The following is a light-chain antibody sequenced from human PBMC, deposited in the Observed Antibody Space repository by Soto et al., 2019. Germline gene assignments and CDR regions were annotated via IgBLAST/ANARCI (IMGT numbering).Light chain of an antibody. CDR3: QQYDSFSVT. Sequence: IQLTQSPSSMYPNVGDRVTITCRASRSISSWLAWYQQKPGRAPKLLIYDSSSLESGVPSRFSGSGSGTEFRLTISTMQPDDFATYYCQQYDSFSVTFGQGTRLEI. J-gene: IGKJ5*01. CDR1: RSISSW. V-gene: IGKV1-5*01. CDR2: DSS.